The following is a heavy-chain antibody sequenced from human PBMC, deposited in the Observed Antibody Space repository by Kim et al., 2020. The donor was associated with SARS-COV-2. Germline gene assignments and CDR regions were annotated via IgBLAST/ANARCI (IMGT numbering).Heavy chain of an antibody. CDR1: GFTFRTYA. V-gene: IGHV3-23*01. CDR3: ARGYLGYCSASTCTKSLGQDV. J-gene: IGHJ6*02. CDR2: ITGSGGTT. Sequence: GGSLRLSCTASGFTFRTYAMSWARQAPGRGLEWVSGITGSGGTTYYADSVKGRFTIFRDNPKNTLNLQMNSLRAEDTAVYFCARGYLGYCSASTCTKSLGQDVWGQGTTVIVSS. D-gene: IGHD2-15*01.